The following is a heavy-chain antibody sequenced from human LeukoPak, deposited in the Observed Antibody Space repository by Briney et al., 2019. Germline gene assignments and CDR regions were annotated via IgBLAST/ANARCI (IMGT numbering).Heavy chain of an antibody. D-gene: IGHD1-26*01. Sequence: SETLSLTCRVSGASISGGTYYWGWIRQPPGKGLEWIGSIYYTGSTYDNPSLKSRVTISVDTSKNQFSLKLSSVTAADTAVYYCARRGGSGRAFDYWGQGTLVTVSS. J-gene: IGHJ4*02. CDR2: IYYTGST. V-gene: IGHV4-39*01. CDR1: GASISGGTYY. CDR3: ARRGGSGRAFDY.